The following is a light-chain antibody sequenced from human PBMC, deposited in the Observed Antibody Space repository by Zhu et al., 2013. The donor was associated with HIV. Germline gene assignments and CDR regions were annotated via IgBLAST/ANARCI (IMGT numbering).Light chain of an antibody. CDR1: QAISNY. CDR2: DAS. CDR3: QQYDSLPLT. Sequence: DIQMTQSPSSLSASVGDKVTISCQASQAISNYLNWYQQKPGKAPHLLIYDASNLETGVPSRFSASGSGTYFSFTIRSLQPEDIATYYCQQYDSLPLTFGGGTKVEIK. V-gene: IGKV1-33*01. J-gene: IGKJ4*01.